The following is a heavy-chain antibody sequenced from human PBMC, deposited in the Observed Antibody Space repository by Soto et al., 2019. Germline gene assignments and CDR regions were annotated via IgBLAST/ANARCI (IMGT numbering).Heavy chain of an antibody. J-gene: IGHJ6*02. CDR2: IIPILGIA. D-gene: IGHD1-26*01. V-gene: IGHV1-69*08. CDR1: GGTFSSYT. CDR3: ARDREVGDDYYYYYGMDV. Sequence: QVQLVQSGAEVKKPGSSVKVSCKASGGTFSSYTISWVRQAPGQGLEWMGRIIPILGIANYAQKFQGRVTINAEKATSTAYMALSSLRSEDTGVYYCARDREVGDDYYYYYGMDVWGEGTTVIVSS.